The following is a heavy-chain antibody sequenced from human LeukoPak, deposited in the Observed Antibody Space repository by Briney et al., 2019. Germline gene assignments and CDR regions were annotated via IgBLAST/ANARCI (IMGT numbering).Heavy chain of an antibody. CDR1: GGSISSGSYY. CDR2: IYTSGST. V-gene: IGHV4-61*02. CDR3: ASYAGGY. J-gene: IGHJ4*02. Sequence: SETLCLTCTVSGGSISSGSYYWSWIRQPAGKGLEWIGRIYTSGSTNYNPALKSRVTISGDTSKNQFSLKLSSVAAADTAVYYCASYAGGYWGQGTLVTVSS. D-gene: IGHD3-16*01.